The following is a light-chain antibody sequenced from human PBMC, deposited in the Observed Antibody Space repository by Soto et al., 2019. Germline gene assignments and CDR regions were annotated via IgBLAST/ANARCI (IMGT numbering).Light chain of an antibody. Sequence: QSVLTQPASVSGSPGQSITISCTGTSSDVGSYNLVSWYQQHPGKAPKLMIYEGSKRPSGVSNRFSGSKSGNTASLIISGLQAEDEADYYCCSYAGSTYVFGTGTKITVL. CDR3: CSYAGSTYV. CDR2: EGS. J-gene: IGLJ1*01. V-gene: IGLV2-23*01. CDR1: SSDVGSYNL.